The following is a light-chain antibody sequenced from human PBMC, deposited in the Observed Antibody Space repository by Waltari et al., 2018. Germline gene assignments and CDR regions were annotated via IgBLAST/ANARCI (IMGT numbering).Light chain of an antibody. CDR2: GAS. J-gene: IGKJ1*01. CDR3: QHYVRLPAT. CDR1: QRVSRT. V-gene: IGKV3-20*01. Sequence: DIVLTQTPGTLSWYPGERATLSCRASQRVSRTLAWYQQKPGQAPRLLIYGASTRATGIPERCSGGGSGTDFSLTIRRLVPEDFALYYCQHYVRLPATFGQGTKVEIK.